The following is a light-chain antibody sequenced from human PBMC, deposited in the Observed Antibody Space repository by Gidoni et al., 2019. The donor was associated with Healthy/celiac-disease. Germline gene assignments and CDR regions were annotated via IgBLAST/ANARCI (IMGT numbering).Light chain of an antibody. Sequence: CRASQSVSSYLAWYQQTPGPAPRLLIYDASNRATGIPARFSGSGSGTDVTLTIRSLEPEDFAVYYCQRRSPSWTFGQGTKVEIK. J-gene: IGKJ1*01. CDR3: QRRSPSWT. V-gene: IGKV3-11*01. CDR2: DAS. CDR1: QSVSSY.